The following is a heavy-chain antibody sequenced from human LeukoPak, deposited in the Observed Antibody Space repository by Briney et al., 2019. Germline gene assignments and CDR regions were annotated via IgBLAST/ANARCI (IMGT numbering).Heavy chain of an antibody. CDR2: IYPGDSDT. J-gene: IGHJ4*02. CDR3: ARIGSIAAAGICYFDY. Sequence: GESLKISCKGSGSSFTSYWIGWVRQLPGKGLEWMGIIYPGDSDTRYSPSFQGQVTISADKSISTAYLQWSSLKASDTAMYYCARIGSIAAAGICYFDYWGQGTLVTVSS. V-gene: IGHV5-51*01. CDR1: GSSFTSYW. D-gene: IGHD6-13*01.